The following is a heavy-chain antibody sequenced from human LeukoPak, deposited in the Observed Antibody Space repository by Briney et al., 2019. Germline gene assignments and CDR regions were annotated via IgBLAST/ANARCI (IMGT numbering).Heavy chain of an antibody. CDR1: GFTFSNSI. Sequence: GGSLRLSCAASGFTFSNSIIHWVRQAPGKGLEWVAVTTTDGNLKIYTDSVKGRFTISRDNAKNSLYLQMNSLRAEDTAVYYCASSRGVAAAGPADYWGQGTLVTVSS. V-gene: IGHV3-30*04. CDR2: TTTDGNLK. J-gene: IGHJ4*02. D-gene: IGHD6-13*01. CDR3: ASSRGVAAAGPADY.